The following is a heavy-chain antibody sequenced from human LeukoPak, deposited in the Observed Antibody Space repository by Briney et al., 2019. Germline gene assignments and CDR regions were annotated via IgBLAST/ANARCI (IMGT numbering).Heavy chain of an antibody. Sequence: SVKVSCKASGGTFSSYAISWVRQAPGQGLGWMGGIIPIFGTANYAQKFQGRVTITADESTSTAYVELSSLRSEDTAVYYCARGLVGYGDYLGYFDYWGQGTLVTVSS. CDR3: ARGLVGYGDYLGYFDY. CDR1: GGTFSSYA. J-gene: IGHJ4*02. CDR2: IIPIFGTA. V-gene: IGHV1-69*13. D-gene: IGHD4-17*01.